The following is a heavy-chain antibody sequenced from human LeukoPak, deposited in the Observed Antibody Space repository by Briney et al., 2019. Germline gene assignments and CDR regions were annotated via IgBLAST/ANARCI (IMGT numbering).Heavy chain of an antibody. CDR2: ISSNGGNT. CDR1: GFTFSSYA. Sequence: GGSLRLSCSASGFTFSSYAIRWVRQAPGKGLQYVSGISSNGGNTYNADSVKGRFTISRDNSKNTVDLQMSSLRAEDTAVYYCVKRSGLYFDYWGQGTLVTVSS. J-gene: IGHJ4*02. V-gene: IGHV3-64D*09. CDR3: VKRSGLYFDY. D-gene: IGHD1-26*01.